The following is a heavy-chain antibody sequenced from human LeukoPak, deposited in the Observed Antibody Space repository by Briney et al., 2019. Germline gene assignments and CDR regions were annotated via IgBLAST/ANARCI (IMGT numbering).Heavy chain of an antibody. D-gene: IGHD6-19*01. CDR1: GGSISSYY. Sequence: SETLSLTCTVSGGSISSYYWSWIRQPPGKGLEWIGYIYYSGSTNYNPSLKSRVTISVDTSKNQFSLKLSSVTAADTAVYYCASLSSGWYVFDYWGQGTLVTVSS. V-gene: IGHV4-59*01. CDR3: ASLSSGWYVFDY. J-gene: IGHJ4*02. CDR2: IYYSGST.